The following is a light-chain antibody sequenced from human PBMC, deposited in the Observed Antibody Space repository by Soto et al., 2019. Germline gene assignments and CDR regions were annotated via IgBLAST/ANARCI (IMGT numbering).Light chain of an antibody. CDR2: EVR. V-gene: IGLV2-14*01. CDR1: IRDVGAYNL. CDR3: SSFTSKSTLI. J-gene: IGLJ2*01. Sequence: QSVLTQPASVSGSPGQSITISCAGTIRDVGAYNLVSWYHQYPGRAPQLILYEVRNRPSGISFRFSGFKSGNTASLTISGLQAEDEADYYCSSFTSKSTLIFGGGTKVTVL.